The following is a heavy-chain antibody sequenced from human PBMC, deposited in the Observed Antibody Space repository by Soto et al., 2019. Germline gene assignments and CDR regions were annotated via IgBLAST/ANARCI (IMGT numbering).Heavy chain of an antibody. D-gene: IGHD6-13*01. Sequence: SETLSLTCTVSGGSISSGGYYWSWIRQHPGKGLEWIGYIYYSGSTYYNPSLKSRVTISVDTSKNQFSLKLSSVTAADTAVYYCARDVAAAGTCYYGMHXWGQGTTVTVS. CDR2: IYYSGST. CDR3: ARDVAAAGTCYYGMHX. V-gene: IGHV4-31*03. J-gene: IGHJ6*02. CDR1: GGSISSGGYY.